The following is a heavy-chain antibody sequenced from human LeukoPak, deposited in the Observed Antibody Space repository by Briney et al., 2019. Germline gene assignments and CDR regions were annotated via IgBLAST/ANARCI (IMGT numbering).Heavy chain of an antibody. CDR3: ARAPTVTHPNTFDY. V-gene: IGHV3-7*01. D-gene: IGHD4-17*01. CDR2: IKQDGSEK. CDR1: GFTFSSYW. J-gene: IGHJ4*02. Sequence: PGGSLRLSCAASGFTFSSYWMSWVRQAPGKGLEWVANIKQDGSEKYYVDSVKGRFTISRDNAKNSLYLQMNSLRAEDTAVYYCARAPTVTHPNTFDYWGQGTLVTVSS.